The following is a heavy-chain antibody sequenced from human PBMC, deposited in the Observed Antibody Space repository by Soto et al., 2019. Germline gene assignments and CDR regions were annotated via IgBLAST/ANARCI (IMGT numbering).Heavy chain of an antibody. V-gene: IGHV1-69*01. CDR2: IIPIFGTA. CDR3: ASPSPTYDNLTGSILDGPEDYFQH. J-gene: IGHJ1*01. D-gene: IGHD3-9*01. CDR1: GGTFSSYA. Sequence: QVQLVQSGAEVKKPGSSVKVCCKASGGTFSSYAISWVRQAPGQGLEWMGGIIPIFGTANYAQKFQGRVTITAAEPTSAAYMELSSLRSEDTAVYYCASPSPTYDNLTGSILDGPEDYFQHWRQCTLVTVSS.